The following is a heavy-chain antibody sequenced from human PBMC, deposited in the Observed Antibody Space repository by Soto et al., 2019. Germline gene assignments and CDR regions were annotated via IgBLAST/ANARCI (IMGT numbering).Heavy chain of an antibody. V-gene: IGHV1-18*01. J-gene: IGHJ5*02. D-gene: IGHD1-26*01. CDR3: ARDMHAGFTHYFDP. Sequence: GASVKVSCKASGYTFTSYGISWVRQAPGQGLDWMGWISAYNGNTKYAQDLQGRVTMTTDTSTSTAYMELRSLRSDDTAVYYCARDMHAGFTHYFDPWGQGTLVTVSS. CDR1: GYTFTSYG. CDR2: ISAYNGNT.